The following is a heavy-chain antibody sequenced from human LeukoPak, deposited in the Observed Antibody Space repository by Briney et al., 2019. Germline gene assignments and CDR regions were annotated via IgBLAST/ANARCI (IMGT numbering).Heavy chain of an antibody. CDR3: AREDPRVTPHVAFDI. CDR2: IYHSGST. Sequence: GTLSLTCAVSGGSISSSNWWSWVRQPPGKGLEWIGEIYHSGSTNYNPSLKSRVTISVDKSKNQFSLKLSSVTAAVTAVYYCAREDPRVTPHVAFDIWGQGTMVTVSS. D-gene: IGHD5-18*01. J-gene: IGHJ3*02. CDR1: GGSISSSNW. V-gene: IGHV4-4*02.